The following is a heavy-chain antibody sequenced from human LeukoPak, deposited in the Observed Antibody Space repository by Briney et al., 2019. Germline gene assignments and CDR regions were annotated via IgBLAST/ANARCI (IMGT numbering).Heavy chain of an antibody. CDR2: IYYSGST. CDR1: GGSISSSSYY. J-gene: IGHJ4*02. V-gene: IGHV4-61*01. CDR3: AASGWYYFDY. Sequence: PSETLSLTCTVSGGSISSSSYYWSWIRQPPGKGLEWIGYIYYSGSTNYNPSLKSRVTISVDTSKNQFSLKLSSVTAADTAVYYCAASGWYYFDYWGQGTLVTVSS. D-gene: IGHD2-15*01.